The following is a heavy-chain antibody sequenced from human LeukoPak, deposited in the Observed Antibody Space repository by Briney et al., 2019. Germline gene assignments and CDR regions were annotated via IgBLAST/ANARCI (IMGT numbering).Heavy chain of an antibody. J-gene: IGHJ4*02. CDR2: IRYDGSNK. CDR3: ANSSLNRFEY. D-gene: IGHD2-2*01. Sequence: GCLRLSCAAPGFTLSSYGMRWVRQAPGRGRGWVAFIRYDGSNKYYADSVKGRFTISRDNSTNTLYLQVNSLRAADTAVYFSANSSLNRFEYWGKGALVTVSS. CDR1: GFTLSSYG. V-gene: IGHV3-30*02.